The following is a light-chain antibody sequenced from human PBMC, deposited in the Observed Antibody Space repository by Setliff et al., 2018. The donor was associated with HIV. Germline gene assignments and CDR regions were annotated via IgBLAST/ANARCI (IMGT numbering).Light chain of an antibody. CDR1: SGINVGTYT. CDR3: MIWHSSAYV. V-gene: IGLV5-45*01. Sequence: QLVLTQPASLSASPGASASLTCTLRSGINVGTYTIHWYQQKPGSPPQYLLRYKSDSNKQQGSGVPSRFSGSKDASANAGILLISGLQSEDEADYYCMIWHSSAYVFGTGTKVTVL. CDR2: YKSDSNK. J-gene: IGLJ1*01.